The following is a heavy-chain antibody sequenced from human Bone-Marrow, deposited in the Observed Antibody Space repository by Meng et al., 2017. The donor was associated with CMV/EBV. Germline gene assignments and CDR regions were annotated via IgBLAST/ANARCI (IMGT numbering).Heavy chain of an antibody. CDR2: IVVGSGNT. CDR1: GFAFTSSA. CDR3: AAHHVTGDSSGYQDY. D-gene: IGHD3-22*01. Sequence: KISCKASGFAFTSSAVQWVRQARGQRLEWIGWIVVGSGNTNYVQKFQERVTITRDMSTSTAYMELSSLGSEDTAVYYCAAHHVTGDSSGYQDYWGQGTLVTVSS. J-gene: IGHJ4*02. V-gene: IGHV1-58*01.